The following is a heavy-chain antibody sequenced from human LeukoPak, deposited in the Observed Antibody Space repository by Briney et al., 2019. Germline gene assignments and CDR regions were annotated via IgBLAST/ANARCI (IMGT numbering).Heavy chain of an antibody. V-gene: IGHV3-48*01. CDR1: GFNFSSYS. Sequence: GGSLRLSCAASGFNFSSYSMNSVRQTPGKGLEWVSYISSSSSTIYSADSVKGRFTISRDNAKNSLYLQMNSLRAEDTAVYYCAREVSSSSGRCYYYYYMDVWGKGTTVTVSS. J-gene: IGHJ6*03. D-gene: IGHD6-6*01. CDR2: ISSSSSTI. CDR3: AREVSSSSGRCYYYYYMDV.